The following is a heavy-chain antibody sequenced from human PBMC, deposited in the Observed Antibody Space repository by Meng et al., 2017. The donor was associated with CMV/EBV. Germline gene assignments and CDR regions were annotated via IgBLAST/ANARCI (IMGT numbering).Heavy chain of an antibody. D-gene: IGHD3-3*01. J-gene: IGHJ6*02. Sequence: GRSLRLSGAASGFTSSSYALSGVRQAPGKGLEWVSVIYSGGSSTYYADSVKGRFTISRDNSKNTLYLQMNSLRAEDTAVYYCAKGNYDFWSGSQILHYYYGMDVWGQGTTVTVSS. V-gene: IGHV3-23*03. CDR1: GFTSSSYA. CDR3: AKGNYDFWSGSQILHYYYGMDV. CDR2: IYSGGSST.